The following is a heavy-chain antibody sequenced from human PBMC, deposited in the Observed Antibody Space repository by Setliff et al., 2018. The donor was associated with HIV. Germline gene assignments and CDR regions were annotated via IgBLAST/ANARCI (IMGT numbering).Heavy chain of an antibody. CDR2: IYSGGST. Sequence: TGESLKISCAASGFTVSTYYMSWVRQAPGKGLEWVSTIYSGGSTNHADSVKGRFTLSRDTSKNTLFLQMNSLRPEDTAVYYCTRVRLYNTALDYWGQGTLVTVSS. CDR1: GFTVSTYY. V-gene: IGHV3-66*02. D-gene: IGHD3-3*01. CDR3: TRVRLYNTALDY. J-gene: IGHJ4*02.